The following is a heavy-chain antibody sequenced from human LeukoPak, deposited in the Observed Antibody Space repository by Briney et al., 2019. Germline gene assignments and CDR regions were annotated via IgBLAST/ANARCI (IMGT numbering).Heavy chain of an antibody. J-gene: IGHJ3*02. CDR2: INHSGST. CDR1: GGSFSGYY. V-gene: IGHV4-34*01. Sequence: SETLSLTCAVYGGSFSGYYWSWIRQPPGKGLEWIGEINHSGSTSYNPSLKSRVTISVDTSKNQFSLKLSSVTAADTAVYYCARGRSVAADAFDIWGQGTMVTVSS. CDR3: ARGRSVAADAFDI.